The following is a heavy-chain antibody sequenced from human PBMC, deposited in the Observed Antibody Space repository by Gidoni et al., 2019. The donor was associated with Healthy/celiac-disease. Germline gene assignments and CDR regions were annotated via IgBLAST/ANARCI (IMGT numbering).Heavy chain of an antibody. D-gene: IGHD3-16*02. CDR2: IYYSGST. V-gene: IGHV4-30-4*01. CDR1: GCSISSGDYY. J-gene: IGHJ6*02. CDR3: ARDLRLGELSVGPTSIYYYYGMDV. Sequence: QVQLQESGPGLVKPSQTLSLTCTVSGCSISSGDYYWRCIRQPPGKGLEWIGYIYYSGSTYYNPALKSRVTISVDTSKNQFSLKLSSVTAADTAVYYCARDLRLGELSVGPTSIYYYYGMDVWGQGTTVTVSS.